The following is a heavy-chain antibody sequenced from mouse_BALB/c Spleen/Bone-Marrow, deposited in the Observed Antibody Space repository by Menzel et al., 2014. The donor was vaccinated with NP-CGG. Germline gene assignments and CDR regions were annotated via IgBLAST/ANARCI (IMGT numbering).Heavy chain of an antibody. J-gene: IGHJ3*01. CDR2: IYPGSGST. V-gene: IGHV1-76*01. CDR1: GYIFTSYW. D-gene: IGHD2-2*01. Sequence: VKLVESGAELVRPGASVKLSCKPSGYIFTSYWIHWVKQRSGQGLEWIARIYPGSGSTYYNEKFEGKATLTADKSSSTAYMQLSSLKSEDSAVYFCASGVTTGWFVYWGQGTLVTVSA. CDR3: ASGVTTGWFVY.